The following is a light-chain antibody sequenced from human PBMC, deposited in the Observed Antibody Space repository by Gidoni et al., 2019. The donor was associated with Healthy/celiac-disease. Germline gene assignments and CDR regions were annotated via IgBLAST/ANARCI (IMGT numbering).Light chain of an antibody. CDR2: QDS. Sequence: SCEMTQPPSVSEPPGQTASITCSGDKLGDQYACWYQQKPGQSPVLVIYQDSKRPSGIPERFSGSNSGNTATLTISGTQAMDEADYYCQAWDSSTAAVFGGGTKLSVL. J-gene: IGLJ2*01. CDR3: QAWDSSTAAV. V-gene: IGLV3-1*01. CDR1: KLGDQY.